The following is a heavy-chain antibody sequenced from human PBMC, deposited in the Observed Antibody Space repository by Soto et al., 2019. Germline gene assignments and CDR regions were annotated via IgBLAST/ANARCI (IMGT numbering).Heavy chain of an antibody. CDR1: GFTFSSYA. Sequence: GGSLRLSCAASGFTFSSYAMSWVRQAPGKGLEWVSAISGSGGSTYYADSVKGRFTISRDNSKNTLYLQMNSLRAEDTAVYYCARITPSLKPGIAVAGTFDYWGQGTLVTVSS. CDR2: ISGSGGST. CDR3: ARITPSLKPGIAVAGTFDY. J-gene: IGHJ4*02. D-gene: IGHD6-19*01. V-gene: IGHV3-23*01.